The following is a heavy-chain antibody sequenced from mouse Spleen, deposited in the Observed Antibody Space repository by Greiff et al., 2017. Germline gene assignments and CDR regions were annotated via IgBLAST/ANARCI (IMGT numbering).Heavy chain of an antibody. D-gene: IGHD3-1*01. CDR1: GFTFSDYG. Sequence: EVKLVESGGGLVKPGGSLKLSCAASGFTFSDYGMPWVRQAPEKGLEWVAYISSGSSTFYYADTVKGRFTISRDNAKNTLFLQMTSLRSEDTAVYYCARKRASGYFDVWGTGTTVTVSS. CDR3: ARKRASGYFDV. V-gene: IGHV5-17*01. J-gene: IGHJ1*03. CDR2: ISSGSSTF.